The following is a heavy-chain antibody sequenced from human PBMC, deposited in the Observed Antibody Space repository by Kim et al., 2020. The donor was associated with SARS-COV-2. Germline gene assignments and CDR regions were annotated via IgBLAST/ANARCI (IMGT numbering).Heavy chain of an antibody. J-gene: IGHJ4*01. CDR3: ARGGPTFGLASIFDF. CDR2: IRFDGTNK. V-gene: IGHV3-30*02. CDR1: GFTLNDYG. Sequence: GGSLRLSCEASGFTLNDYGIHWVRQAPGKGLEWLALIRFDGTNKYYSDSVKGRFTVSRDTSKSTVYLQMSSLRAEDTSVYYCARGGPTFGLASIFDFWG. D-gene: IGHD3-3*01.